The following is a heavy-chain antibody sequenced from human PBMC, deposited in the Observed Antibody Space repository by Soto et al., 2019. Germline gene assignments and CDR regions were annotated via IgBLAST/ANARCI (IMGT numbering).Heavy chain of an antibody. CDR3: ARGYGGYSLGDAFDI. CDR1: GFTFDDYG. Sequence: GGSLRLSCAASGFTFDDYGMSWVRQAPGKGLEWVSGINWNGGSTGYADSVKGRFTISRDNAKNSLYLQMNSLRAEDTALYYCARGYGGYSLGDAFDIWGQGTMVTVSS. J-gene: IGHJ3*02. V-gene: IGHV3-20*04. CDR2: INWNGGST. D-gene: IGHD3-22*01.